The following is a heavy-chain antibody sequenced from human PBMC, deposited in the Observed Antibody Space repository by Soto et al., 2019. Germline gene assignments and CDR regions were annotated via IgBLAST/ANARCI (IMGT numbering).Heavy chain of an antibody. CDR1: GFTFSSYA. D-gene: IGHD1-7*01. Sequence: GGSLRLSCAASGFTFSSYAMSWVRQAPGKGLEWVSAISGSGGSTYYADSVKGRFTISRDNSKNTLYLQMNSLRAEDTAVYYCAKERNWNYDRDSMGYFDYWGQGTLVTVSS. V-gene: IGHV3-23*01. CDR3: AKERNWNYDRDSMGYFDY. CDR2: ISGSGGST. J-gene: IGHJ4*02.